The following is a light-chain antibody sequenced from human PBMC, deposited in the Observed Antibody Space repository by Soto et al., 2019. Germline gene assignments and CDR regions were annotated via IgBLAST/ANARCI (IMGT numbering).Light chain of an antibody. J-gene: IGKJ4*01. CDR2: WAS. CDR1: QSVLYSSNNKNY. Sequence: DIVMTQSPDSLAVSLGERATINCKSSQSVLYSSNNKNYLAWHQQKPGQPPKLLIYWASTRESGVPDRFSGSGSGTDFTLTISSLQAEDVAVYYCQQYYSTTLTFGGGTKVEVK. CDR3: QQYYSTTLT. V-gene: IGKV4-1*01.